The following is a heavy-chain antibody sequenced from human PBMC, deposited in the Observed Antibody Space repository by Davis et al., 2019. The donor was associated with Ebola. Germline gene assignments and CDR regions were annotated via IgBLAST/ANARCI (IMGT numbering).Heavy chain of an antibody. CDR3: GRGGGIGYYGMDV. CDR2: NNPNSGGT. CDR1: GYTFTGYY. J-gene: IGHJ6*02. Sequence: ASVTVSCKASGYTFTGYYMHWVRQAPGQGLEWMGWNNPNSGGTNYAQKFQGWVTMTRDTSISTAYMELSRLRSDDTAVYYCGRGGGIGYYGMDVWGQGTTVTVSS. D-gene: IGHD2-15*01. V-gene: IGHV1-2*04.